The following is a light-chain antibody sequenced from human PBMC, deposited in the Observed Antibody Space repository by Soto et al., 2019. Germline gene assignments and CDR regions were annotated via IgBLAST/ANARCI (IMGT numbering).Light chain of an antibody. CDR3: QKYDSAPRT. V-gene: IGKV1-27*01. CDR2: AAS. CDR1: QGISNY. J-gene: IGKJ5*01. Sequence: DIQMTQSPSSLSASVGDRVTITCRASQGISNYLAWYQQTPGKAPTLLIYAASILQSGVPSRFSGSGSGTDFTLTISRLQPEDGATYYCQKYDSAPRTLGQGTRLEI.